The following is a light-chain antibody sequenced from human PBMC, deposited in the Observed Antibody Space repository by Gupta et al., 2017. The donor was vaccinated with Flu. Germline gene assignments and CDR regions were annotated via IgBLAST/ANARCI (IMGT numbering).Light chain of an antibody. J-gene: IGKJ1*01. CDR1: QSVSRN. V-gene: IGKV3-15*01. CDR2: GAS. Sequence: LTQSPATLSVSPGERATLSCRASQSVSRNLAWYSQKPGQAPRLRIDGASTRATGVPSRVRGSGSGTECTLTIRSLQSDDLAVEACQPYHNLPTWTFAQGTKVEIK. CDR3: QPYHNLPTWT.